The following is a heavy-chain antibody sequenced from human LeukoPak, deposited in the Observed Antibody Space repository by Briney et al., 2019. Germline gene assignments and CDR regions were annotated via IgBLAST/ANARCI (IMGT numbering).Heavy chain of an antibody. CDR1: GGSISIYY. J-gene: IGHJ2*01. CDR2: IYYSGST. D-gene: IGHD6-13*01. V-gene: IGHV4-59*12. CDR3: ARVSSSWYQDWYFDL. Sequence: PSQTLSLTCTVSGGSISIYYWSWIRQPPGKGLEWIGYIYYSGSTNYNPSLKSRVTMSVDTSKNQFSLKLSSVTAADTAVYYCARVSSSWYQDWYFDLWGRGTLVTVSS.